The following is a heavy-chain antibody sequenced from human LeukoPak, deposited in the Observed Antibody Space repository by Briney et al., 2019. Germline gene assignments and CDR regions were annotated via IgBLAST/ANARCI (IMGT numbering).Heavy chain of an antibody. CDR3: ARHNRVYYDFDY. D-gene: IGHD5/OR15-5a*01. Sequence: SETLSLTCTVSGGSISIYYWSWIRQPPGKALEWIGYISYTGSTKYNPSLESRVTISVDTSKNQFSLKLSSVTAADTAVYFCARHNRVYYDFDYWGQGTLVTVSS. J-gene: IGHJ4*02. CDR1: GGSISIYY. CDR2: ISYTGST. V-gene: IGHV4-59*08.